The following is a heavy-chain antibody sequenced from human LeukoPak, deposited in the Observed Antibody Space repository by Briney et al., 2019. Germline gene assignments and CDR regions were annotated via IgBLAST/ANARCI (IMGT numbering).Heavy chain of an antibody. V-gene: IGHV4-61*08. Sequence: SETLSLTCTVSGGSIRSGDYYWSWIRRPPGKGLEWIGYSYYSGNTKYNPSLKSRVTISVDTSKNQFSLKLSSVTAADTAVYYCVYGSGRPAGDYWGQGTLVTVSS. CDR2: SYYSGNT. J-gene: IGHJ4*02. D-gene: IGHD3-10*01. CDR3: VYGSGRPAGDY. CDR1: GGSIRSGDYY.